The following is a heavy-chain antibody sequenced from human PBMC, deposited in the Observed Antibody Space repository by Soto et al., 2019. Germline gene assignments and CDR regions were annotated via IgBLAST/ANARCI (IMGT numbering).Heavy chain of an antibody. Sequence: QVQLQESGPGLVKPLGTLSLTCDVSGGSISSTNWWAWVRQASGKGLEWIGEIYQSGATKYNPSLESRITISVDKSQNQFSLKLTSVTAADTAFYYCARGYSGYDYRVDYWGQGTLVTVSS. CDR1: GGSISSTNW. D-gene: IGHD5-12*01. CDR2: IYQSGAT. CDR3: ARGYSGYDYRVDY. V-gene: IGHV4-4*02. J-gene: IGHJ4*02.